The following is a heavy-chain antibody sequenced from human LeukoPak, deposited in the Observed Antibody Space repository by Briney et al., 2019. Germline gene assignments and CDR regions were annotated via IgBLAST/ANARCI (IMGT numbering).Heavy chain of an antibody. CDR3: ARGRRYCSSTSCYPQDMDV. D-gene: IGHD2-2*01. CDR2: IYYSGST. CDR1: GGSISSYY. V-gene: IGHV4-59*01. J-gene: IGHJ6*03. Sequence: SETLSLTCTVSGGSISSYYWSWIRQPPGKGLEWIGYIYYSGSTNYNPSLKSRVTISVDTSKNQFSLKLSSVTAADTAVYYCARGRRYCSSTSCYPQDMDVWGKGTTVTVSS.